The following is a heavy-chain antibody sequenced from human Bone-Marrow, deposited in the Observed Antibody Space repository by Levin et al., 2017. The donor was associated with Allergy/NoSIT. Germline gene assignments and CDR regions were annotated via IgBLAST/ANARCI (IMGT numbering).Heavy chain of an antibody. J-gene: IGHJ4*02. CDR3: ARGTALPLLEWC. D-gene: IGHD3-3*01. CDR1: GDSISTHSYH. CDR2: IYYSGRS. Sequence: SQTLSLTCTVLGDSISTHSYHWNWIRQQPGKGLEWIGWIYYSGRSQYNPSLKNRPTISVDTSQNRFSLQLTSVTAAATAVYYCARGTALPLLEWCWGQGTLVTGYS. V-gene: IGHV4-31*03.